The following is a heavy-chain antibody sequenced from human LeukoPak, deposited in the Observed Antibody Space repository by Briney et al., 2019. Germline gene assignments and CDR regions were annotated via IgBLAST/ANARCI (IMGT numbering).Heavy chain of an antibody. V-gene: IGHV3-48*01. CDR2: ISSSSSTI. Sequence: GGSLRLSCAASGFTFSSYSMNWVRQAPGKGLEWVSYISSSSSTIYYADSVKGRFTISRDNAKNSLYLQMNSLRAEDTAVYYCARPRNYGEFDYWGQGTLATVSS. CDR1: GFTFSSYS. J-gene: IGHJ4*02. CDR3: ARPRNYGEFDY. D-gene: IGHD3-10*01.